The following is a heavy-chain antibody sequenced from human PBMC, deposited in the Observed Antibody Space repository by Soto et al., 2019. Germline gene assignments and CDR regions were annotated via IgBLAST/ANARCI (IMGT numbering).Heavy chain of an antibody. CDR3: ARVLHSGGKYWYFDI. CDR1: GYTFTHYG. CDR2: INSFSGDT. V-gene: IGHV1-18*01. Sequence: QVQLVQSGAEVKKPGASVKVSCKASGYTFTHYGITWVRQAPGQGLEWMGWINSFSGDTNYPQKLQGRLTMTTETSTNTVYMELRNLRSDDTAVYYCARVLHSGGKYWYFDIWGRGTLVTVSS. J-gene: IGHJ2*01. D-gene: IGHD2-15*01.